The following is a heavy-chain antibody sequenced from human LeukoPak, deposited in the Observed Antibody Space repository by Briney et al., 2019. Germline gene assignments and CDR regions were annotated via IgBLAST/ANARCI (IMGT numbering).Heavy chain of an antibody. Sequence: ASVKVSCKASGYTFTGYYMHWVRQAPGQGLEWMGWINPNSGGTNYAQKFQGRVTMTRDTSTGTAYMELSGLTSDDTAVYYCARDYGGNSGWFDPWGQGTLVTVSS. J-gene: IGHJ5*02. CDR1: GYTFTGYY. CDR3: ARDYGGNSGWFDP. CDR2: INPNSGGT. V-gene: IGHV1-2*02. D-gene: IGHD4-23*01.